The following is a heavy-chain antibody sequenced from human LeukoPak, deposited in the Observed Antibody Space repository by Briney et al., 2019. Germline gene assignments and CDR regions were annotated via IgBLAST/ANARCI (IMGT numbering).Heavy chain of an antibody. Sequence: GGSLRLSCAASGFFFSNYWMTWVRQAPGKGLEWVATIRQGGSETFYVDSVRGRFTISRDDAKNSLYLQMNSLRAEDMAVYYCARDPLDYWGQGTPVTVSS. J-gene: IGHJ4*02. V-gene: IGHV3-7*01. CDR2: IRQGGSET. CDR1: GFFFSNYW. CDR3: ARDPLDY.